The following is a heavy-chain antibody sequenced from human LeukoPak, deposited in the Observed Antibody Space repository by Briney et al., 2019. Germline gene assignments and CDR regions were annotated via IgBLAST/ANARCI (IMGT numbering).Heavy chain of an antibody. J-gene: IGHJ2*01. V-gene: IGHV4-30-2*01. CDR1: GGSISSGGYY. Sequence: SETLSLTGTVFGGSISSGGYYWSWIRQPPGKGLEWIGYIYHSGSTYYNPSLKSRVTISVDRSKNQFSLKLSSVTAADTAVYYCARDQVLDWYFDLWGRGTLVTVSS. CDR3: ARDQVLDWYFDL. CDR2: IYHSGST.